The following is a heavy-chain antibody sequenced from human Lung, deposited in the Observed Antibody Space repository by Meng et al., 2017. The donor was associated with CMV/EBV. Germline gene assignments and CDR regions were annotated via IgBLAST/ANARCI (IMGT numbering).Heavy chain of an antibody. Sequence: EDHVVESGGGLVQPGGSLRLSCKVSGLRFSRFWMSWVRQAPGKGLEWVANIKEDGSEKYYVDSVKGRFTISRDNAKNSLYLQMNSLRVEDTAVYYCRDGHYSGRWGQGTLVTVSS. CDR1: GLRFSRFW. CDR2: IKEDGSEK. CDR3: RDGHYSGR. V-gene: IGHV3-7*02. J-gene: IGHJ4*02. D-gene: IGHD2-8*01.